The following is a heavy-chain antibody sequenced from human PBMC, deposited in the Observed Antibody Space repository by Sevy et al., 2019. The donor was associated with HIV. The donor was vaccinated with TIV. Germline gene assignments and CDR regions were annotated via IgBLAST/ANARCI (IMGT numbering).Heavy chain of an antibody. CDR1: GYIFSDYN. V-gene: IGHV1-2*02. Sequence: ASVKVSCKTTGYIFSDYNMHWVRQAPGQGLEWMAFINTNSGVKSYAHNFRGRVSVTRDTSTSTAYMELSGLTSDDTAVYYCVREDIEAPTTLVSFDIWGQGTMVTVSS. CDR2: INTNSGVK. J-gene: IGHJ3*02. CDR3: VREDIEAPTTLVSFDI. D-gene: IGHD5-12*01.